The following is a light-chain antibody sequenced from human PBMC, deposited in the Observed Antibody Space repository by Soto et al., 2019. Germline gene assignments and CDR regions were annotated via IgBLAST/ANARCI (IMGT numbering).Light chain of an antibody. Sequence: DIQMTQSPSTLSASVGDRVTITCRASQTIRSWLAWYQQKPGKAPNLLIYKASSLQSGVPSRFSGSGSGTEFTLTISSLQPDDLATYYCQQYDGYPLTFGGGTKVEIK. CDR1: QTIRSW. J-gene: IGKJ4*01. CDR2: KAS. V-gene: IGKV1-5*03. CDR3: QQYDGYPLT.